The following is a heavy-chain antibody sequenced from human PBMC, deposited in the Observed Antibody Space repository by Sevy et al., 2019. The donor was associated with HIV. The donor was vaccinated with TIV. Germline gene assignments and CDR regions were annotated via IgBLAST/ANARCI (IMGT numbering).Heavy chain of an antibody. J-gene: IGHJ6*02. Sequence: GGSLRLSCAASGFTFSTYNMNWVRQPPGKGLEWVSSITSSSNYIYYADSLKGRFTISRDNAKNSLYLQMNSLRAEDTAVYYCAREDDSGGYYYYYYGMDVWGQGTTVTVSS. V-gene: IGHV3-21*01. CDR2: ITSSSNYI. CDR1: GFTFSTYN. D-gene: IGHD4-17*01. CDR3: AREDDSGGYYYYYYGMDV.